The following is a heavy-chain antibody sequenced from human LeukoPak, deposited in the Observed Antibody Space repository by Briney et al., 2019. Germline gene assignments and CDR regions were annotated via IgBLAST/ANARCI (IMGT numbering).Heavy chain of an antibody. CDR1: GFTFNTHG. CDR2: IWYDGSKK. V-gene: IGHV3-33*01. CDR3: ARDLRLWGPGD. J-gene: IGHJ4*02. Sequence: PGGSLRLSCVAPGFTFNTHGFHWLRQPPGKGLDWVAIIWYDGSKKYYADAVKGRFTISRDNSKNTLYLQMNSLSPEDTAVYYCARDLRLWGPGDWGQGTLVSVSS. D-gene: IGHD5/OR15-5a*01.